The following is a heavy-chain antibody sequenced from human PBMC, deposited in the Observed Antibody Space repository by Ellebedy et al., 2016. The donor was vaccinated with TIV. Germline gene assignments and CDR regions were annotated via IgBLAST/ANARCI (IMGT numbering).Heavy chain of an antibody. CDR3: AALDKGFDI. CDR1: GFTFDEYT. Sequence: PGGSLRLSCAASGFTFDEYTMHWVRQAPGKGLEGVSLIPWDGGPEHYGNSVRGRFTISRDNSRNSLYLQMNSLRTEDTAFYFCAALDKGFDIWGQGTLVAVSA. V-gene: IGHV3-43*01. J-gene: IGHJ3*02. CDR2: IPWDGGPE.